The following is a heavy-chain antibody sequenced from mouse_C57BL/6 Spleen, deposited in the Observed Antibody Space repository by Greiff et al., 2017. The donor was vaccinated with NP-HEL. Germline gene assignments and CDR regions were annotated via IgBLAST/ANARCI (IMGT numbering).Heavy chain of an antibody. CDR3: TTEGLTTVYFDY. J-gene: IGHJ2*01. CDR2: IDPENGDT. Sequence: EVQLQQSGAELVRPGASVKLSCTASGFNIKDDYMHWVKQRPEQGLEWIGWIDPENGDTEYASKFQGKATITADTSSNTAYLQLSSLTSEDTAVYYCTTEGLTTVYFDYWGQGTTLPVSS. V-gene: IGHV14-4*01. CDR1: GFNIKDDY. D-gene: IGHD1-1*01.